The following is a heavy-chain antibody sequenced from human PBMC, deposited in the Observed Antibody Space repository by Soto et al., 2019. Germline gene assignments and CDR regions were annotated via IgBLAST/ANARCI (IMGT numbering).Heavy chain of an antibody. Sequence: ASVKVSCTASGGTFSSYTISWVRQAPGQGLEWMGRIIPILGIANYAQKFQGRVTITADKSTSTAYMELSSLRSEDTAVYYCARPDDSSAQGAFDIWGQGTMVTVSS. CDR2: IIPILGIA. CDR1: GGTFSSYT. V-gene: IGHV1-69*02. J-gene: IGHJ3*02. D-gene: IGHD3-22*01. CDR3: ARPDDSSAQGAFDI.